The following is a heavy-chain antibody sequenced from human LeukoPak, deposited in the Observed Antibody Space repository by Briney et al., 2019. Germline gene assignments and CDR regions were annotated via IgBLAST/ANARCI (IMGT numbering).Heavy chain of an antibody. CDR2: IYTSGST. CDR1: GASISNYY. CDR3: ARGLGYYDFWSGYYTSAGTNWFDP. Sequence: YPSETLSLTCTVSGASISNYYWSWIRQPAGKGLEWIGRIYTSGSTNYNPSLKSRVTISVDTSKNQFSLKLSSVTAADTAVYYCARGLGYYDFWSGYYTSAGTNWFDPWGQGTLVTVSS. V-gene: IGHV4-4*07. J-gene: IGHJ5*02. D-gene: IGHD3-3*01.